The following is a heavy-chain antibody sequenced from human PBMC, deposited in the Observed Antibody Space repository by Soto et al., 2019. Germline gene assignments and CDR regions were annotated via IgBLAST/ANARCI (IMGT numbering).Heavy chain of an antibody. CDR1: GYTFTTYG. J-gene: IGHJ4*02. D-gene: IGHD3-3*01. CDR3: ARGAHGSGYAVY. Sequence: ASVKVSCKASGYTFTTYGINWVRQAPGQGLEWMGWISGYNGNTNYPQKFQGRVTMTTDTSRSTAYMELRSLRFEDTDVYYCARGAHGSGYAVYWGQGTLVTVSS. V-gene: IGHV1-18*01. CDR2: ISGYNGNT.